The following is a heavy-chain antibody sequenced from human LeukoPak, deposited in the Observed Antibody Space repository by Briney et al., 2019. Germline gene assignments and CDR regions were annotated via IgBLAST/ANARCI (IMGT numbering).Heavy chain of an antibody. D-gene: IGHD1-14*01. CDR2: IYHSGST. V-gene: IGHV4-30-2*01. CDR3: ARFPDAYFDY. Sequence: SETLSLTCTVSGGSISSGGYYWSWIRQPPGKGLEWIGYIYHSGSTYYNPSLKSRATISVDRSKNQFSLKLSSVTAADTAVYYCARFPDAYFDYWGQGTLVTVSS. J-gene: IGHJ4*02. CDR1: GGSISSGGYY.